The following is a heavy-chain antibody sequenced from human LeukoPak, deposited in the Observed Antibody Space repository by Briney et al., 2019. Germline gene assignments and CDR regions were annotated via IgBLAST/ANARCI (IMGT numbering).Heavy chain of an antibody. D-gene: IGHD3-10*01. J-gene: IGHJ4*02. Sequence: SETLSLTCAVYGGSFNGYYWSWIRQPPGKGLEWIGEINHSGSTNYNPSLKSRVTISVDTSKNQFSLKLSSVTAADTAVYYCARSNLITMVQGVIIPCFDYWGQGTLVTVSS. CDR3: ARSNLITMVQGVIIPCFDY. CDR1: GGSFNGYY. CDR2: INHSGST. V-gene: IGHV4-34*01.